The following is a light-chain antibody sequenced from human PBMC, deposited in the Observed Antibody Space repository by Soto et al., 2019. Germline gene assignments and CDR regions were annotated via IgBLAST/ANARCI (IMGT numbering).Light chain of an antibody. Sequence: DIQMTQSPSSLSASVGDRVTITCRASQDTSNCLNWYQQKPGKAPKLLIYDASKLETGVPSRFSGSGSATDFTLTISSLQAEDIARYYCQQCDQLPLTFGGGTKVDIK. J-gene: IGKJ4*01. CDR3: QQCDQLPLT. CDR1: QDTSNC. V-gene: IGKV1-33*01. CDR2: DAS.